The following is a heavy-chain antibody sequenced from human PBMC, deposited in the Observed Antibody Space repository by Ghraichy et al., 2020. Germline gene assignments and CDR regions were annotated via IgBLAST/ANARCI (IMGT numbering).Heavy chain of an antibody. Sequence: GGSLRLSCAASGFTFSSYAMYWVRQAPGKGLEWVAVISYDGSNKYYADSVKGRFTISRDNSKNTLYLQMNSLRAEDTAVYYCAPASGGTIDYWGQGTLVTVSS. CDR2: ISYDGSNK. V-gene: IGHV3-30-3*01. J-gene: IGHJ4*02. CDR3: APASGGTIDY. CDR1: GFTFSSYA. D-gene: IGHD4-23*01.